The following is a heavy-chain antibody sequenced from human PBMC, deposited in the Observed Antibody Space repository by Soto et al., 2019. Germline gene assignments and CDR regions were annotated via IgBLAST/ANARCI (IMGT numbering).Heavy chain of an antibody. Sequence: ASVKVSCKASGYTFTSYAMHWVRQAPGQRLEWMGWINAGNGNTKYSQKFQGRVTITRDTSASTAYMELSSLRSEDTAVYYCASSYSNYALIDYYQYRIAVSGQGTTVTVSS. CDR2: INAGNGNT. V-gene: IGHV1-3*01. CDR3: ASSYSNYALIDYYQYRIAV. D-gene: IGHD4-4*01. CDR1: GYTFTSYA. J-gene: IGHJ6*02.